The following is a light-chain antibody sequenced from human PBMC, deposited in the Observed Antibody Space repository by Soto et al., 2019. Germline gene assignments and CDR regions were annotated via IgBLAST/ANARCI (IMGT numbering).Light chain of an antibody. CDR2: SNN. Sequence: QSVLTQPPSASGTPGQRVTISCSGSSSNIGSNYVFWYQQFPGAAPRLLIYSNNQWPSGVPDRFSGSKSGTSASLAISGLRSEDEADYYCAAWDDSLSGYVFGTGTKLTVL. J-gene: IGLJ1*01. V-gene: IGLV1-47*02. CDR1: SSNIGSNY. CDR3: AAWDDSLSGYV.